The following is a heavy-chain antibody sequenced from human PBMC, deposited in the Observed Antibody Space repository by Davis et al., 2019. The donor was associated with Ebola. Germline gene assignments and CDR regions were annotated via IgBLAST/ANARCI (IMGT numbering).Heavy chain of an antibody. Sequence: PGGSLRLSCAASGFTFSSYEMNWVRQAPGKGLEWVSYISSSGSTIYYADSVKGRFTISRDNAKNSLYLQMNSLRAEDTAVYYCARDRGYCSGGSCGNWFDPWGQGTLVTVSS. CDR1: GFTFSSYE. CDR2: ISSSGSTI. J-gene: IGHJ5*02. D-gene: IGHD2-15*01. V-gene: IGHV3-48*03. CDR3: ARDRGYCSGGSCGNWFDP.